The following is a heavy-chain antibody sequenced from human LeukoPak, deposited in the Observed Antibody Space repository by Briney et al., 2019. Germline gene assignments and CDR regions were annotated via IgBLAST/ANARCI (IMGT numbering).Heavy chain of an antibody. D-gene: IGHD1-26*01. CDR3: AKRLIKWEPPWIDYFDY. V-gene: IGHV3-23*01. J-gene: IGHJ4*02. CDR2: ISGSGGST. Sequence: PGGSLRLSCAASGFTVSQNYMSWVRQAPGKGLEWVSAISGSGGSTYYADSVKGRFTISRDNSKNTLYLQMNSLRAEDTAVYYCAKRLIKWEPPWIDYFDYWGQGTLVTVSS. CDR1: GFTVSQNY.